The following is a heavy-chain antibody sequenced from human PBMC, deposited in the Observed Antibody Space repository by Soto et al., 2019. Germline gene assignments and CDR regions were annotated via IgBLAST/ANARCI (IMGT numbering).Heavy chain of an antibody. J-gene: IGHJ6*02. CDR3: ARDFGDIVVVPAADSEGYYYYYGMDV. D-gene: IGHD2-2*01. V-gene: IGHV3-48*02. Sequence: EVQLVESGGGLVQPGGSLRLSCAASGFTFSSYSMNWVRQAPGKGLEWVSYISSSSSTIYYADSVKGRFTISRDNAKNSLYLPMNSLRDEDTAVYYCARDFGDIVVVPAADSEGYYYYYGMDVWGQGTTVTVSS. CDR1: GFTFSSYS. CDR2: ISSSSSTI.